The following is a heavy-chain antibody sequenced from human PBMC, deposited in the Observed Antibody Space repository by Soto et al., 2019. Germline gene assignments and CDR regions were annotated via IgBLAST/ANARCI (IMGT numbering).Heavy chain of an antibody. V-gene: IGHV1-69*13. D-gene: IGHD2-15*01. J-gene: IGHJ6*02. Sequence: SVKVSCKASGGTFSKYKITWVRQAPVQWLEWMGGIIPVFGTANYAQKFQGRVTITADESTSTAYMEVSSLRSDDTAVYYCARDCSDGGCFSDHHFYYGMDVWGQGTTVTVSS. CDR1: GGTFSKYK. CDR2: IIPVFGTA. CDR3: ARDCSDGGCFSDHHFYYGMDV.